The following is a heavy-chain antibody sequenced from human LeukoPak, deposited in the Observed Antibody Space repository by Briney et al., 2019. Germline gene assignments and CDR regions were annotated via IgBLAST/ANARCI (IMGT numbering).Heavy chain of an antibody. CDR3: GRGTIAAPGIDY. CDR2: INSGGRGT. D-gene: IGHD6-13*01. CDR1: GFTFSNYD. J-gene: IGHJ4*02. V-gene: IGHV3-74*01. Sequence: AGSLRLSCAASGFTFSNYDMIWVRQVQGKGLMWVSQINSGGRGTSYADSVKGRFTISRDNAKNTLYLQMNSLRAEDAAVYYCGRGTIAAPGIDYWGQGILVTVSA.